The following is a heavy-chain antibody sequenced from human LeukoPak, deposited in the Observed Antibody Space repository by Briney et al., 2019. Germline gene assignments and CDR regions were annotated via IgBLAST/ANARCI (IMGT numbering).Heavy chain of an antibody. V-gene: IGHV4-34*01. CDR3: ASLITVFQFLDP. CDR2: INHSGST. J-gene: IGHJ5*02. CDR1: GGSFSGYY. Sequence: SETLSLTCAVYGGSFSGYYWSWIRQPPGKGLEWIGEINHSGSTNYNPSLKSRVTISVDTSKNQFSLNLSSVTAADTAVYYCASLITVFQFLDPGGREPLVTVS. D-gene: IGHD3-3*01.